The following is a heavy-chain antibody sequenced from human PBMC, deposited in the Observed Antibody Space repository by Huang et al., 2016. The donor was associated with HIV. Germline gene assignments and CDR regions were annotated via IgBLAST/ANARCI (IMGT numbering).Heavy chain of an antibody. CDR1: GYTFTTFS. CDR2: INTKTGKL. Sequence: QVQLVQSGSELRKPGASVKVSCKASGYTFTTFSLIWVRQAPGQGLEWRGGINTKTGKLTYAQGFTGRFVFSLDTTVNTAYLQISSLKTDDTAKYFCARYRLTGTFLDSWGQGTQVTVSS. CDR3: ARYRLTGTFLDS. V-gene: IGHV7-4-1*02. J-gene: IGHJ4*02. D-gene: IGHD3-9*01.